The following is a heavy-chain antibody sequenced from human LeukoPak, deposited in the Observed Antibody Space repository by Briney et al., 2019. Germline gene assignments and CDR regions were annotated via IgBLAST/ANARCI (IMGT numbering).Heavy chain of an antibody. V-gene: IGHV1-69*02. Sequence: GASVNVSCKAPGGTFSSYTISWVRQAPGQGLEWMGRIIPILGIANYAQKFQGRVTITADKSTSTAYMELSSLRSEDTAVYYCASDLEMAAYFDYWGQGTLVTVSS. CDR1: GGTFSSYT. CDR2: IIPILGIA. J-gene: IGHJ4*02. CDR3: ASDLEMAAYFDY. D-gene: IGHD5-24*01.